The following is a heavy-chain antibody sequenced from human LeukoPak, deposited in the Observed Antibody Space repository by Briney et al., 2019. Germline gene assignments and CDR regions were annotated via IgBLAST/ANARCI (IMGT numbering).Heavy chain of an antibody. Sequence: GGSLRLSCAASGFSFSSYAMNWVRQAPGKGLEWVSHISSGGNTEYYVDSVRGRFSMSRDNPKNLLFLQMDSLRAEDTAVYYCARDTVNGPFVISLDYWGQGALVTVSS. CDR1: GFSFSSYA. J-gene: IGHJ4*02. V-gene: IGHV3-48*03. D-gene: IGHD2-8*01. CDR3: ARDTVNGPFVISLDY. CDR2: ISSGGNTE.